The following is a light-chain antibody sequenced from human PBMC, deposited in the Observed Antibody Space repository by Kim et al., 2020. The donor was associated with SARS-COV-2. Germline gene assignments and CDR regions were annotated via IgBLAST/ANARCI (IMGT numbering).Light chain of an antibody. CDR3: QAWDSSTVV. CDR1: KLGDKY. J-gene: IGLJ2*01. V-gene: IGLV3-1*01. Sequence: LSPGQTASITCSGDKLGDKYACWYQQKPGQSPVLVIYQDSKRPSGIPERFSGSNSGNTATLTISGTQAMDEADYYCQAWDSSTVVFGGGTQLTVL. CDR2: QDS.